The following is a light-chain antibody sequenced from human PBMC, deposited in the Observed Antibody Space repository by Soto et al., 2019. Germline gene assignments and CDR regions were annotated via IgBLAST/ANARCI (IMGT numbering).Light chain of an antibody. CDR1: QSISSRY. CDR2: DAS. V-gene: IGKV3D-20*02. Sequence: DIVLRPSPATLSLSPRNRATLSCRASQSISSRYLAWYQQKPGQAPRLLIYDASNRATGIPARFSGSGSGTDFTLTISSLEPEDFAVYYCQQRSNWPLTFGGGTKVDIK. CDR3: QQRSNWPLT. J-gene: IGKJ4*01.